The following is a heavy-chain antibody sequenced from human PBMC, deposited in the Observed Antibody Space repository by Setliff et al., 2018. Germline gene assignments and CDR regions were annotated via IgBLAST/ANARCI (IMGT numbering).Heavy chain of an antibody. CDR2: ISGSGGST. D-gene: IGHD5-18*01. Sequence: SGFTFRSYAMSWVRQAPGKGLEWVSAISGSGGSTYYADSVKGRFTISRDNSKNTLYLQMNSLRAEDTAVYYCATMDWIELSRYFKYWGQGSLVTVSS. V-gene: IGHV3-23*01. J-gene: IGHJ4*02. CDR3: ATMDWIELSRYFKY. CDR1: GFTFRSYA.